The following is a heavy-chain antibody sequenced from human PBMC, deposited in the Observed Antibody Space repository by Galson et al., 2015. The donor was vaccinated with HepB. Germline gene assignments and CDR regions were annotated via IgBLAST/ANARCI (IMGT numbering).Heavy chain of an antibody. CDR2: IWSDSTDI. V-gene: IGHV3-33*01. CDR3: VRGENRSGYRYDY. J-gene: IGHJ4*02. Sequence: SLRLSCAASGFRFNNYAMHWIRQGPGKGLEWLALIWSDSTDIIYAASVRGRFTISRDNSKNILYLGMNRLRADDTGVYFCVRGENRSGYRYDYWGQGALVTVSS. CDR1: GFRFNNYA. D-gene: IGHD5-12*01.